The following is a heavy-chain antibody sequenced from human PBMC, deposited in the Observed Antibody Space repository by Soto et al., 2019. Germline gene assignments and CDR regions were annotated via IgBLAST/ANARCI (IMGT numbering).Heavy chain of an antibody. CDR3: AKDRHHYGDYGYGMDV. D-gene: IGHD4-17*01. J-gene: IGHJ6*02. Sequence: EVQLLESGGGLVQPGGSLRLSCAASGFTFSSYAMSWVRQAPGKGLEWVSAISGSGGSTYYADSVKGRFTISRDNSKNTLYLQMNSLRAEDTAVYYCAKDRHHYGDYGYGMDVWGQGTTVTVSS. V-gene: IGHV3-23*01. CDR2: ISGSGGST. CDR1: GFTFSSYA.